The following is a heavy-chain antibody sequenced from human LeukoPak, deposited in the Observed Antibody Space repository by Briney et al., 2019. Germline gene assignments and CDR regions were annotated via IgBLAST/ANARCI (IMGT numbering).Heavy chain of an antibody. CDR3: ARGMNCSSTSCSIGMDY. CDR1: GGSISSYY. Sequence: SETLSLTCTVSGGSISSYYWSWIRQSPVKGLEWIGYVYYNGKTNYNPSLKSRVTISVDTSKNQFSLKLSSVTAADTAVYYCARGMNCSSTSCSIGMDYWGQGTLVTVSS. CDR2: VYYNGKT. J-gene: IGHJ4*02. D-gene: IGHD2-2*01. V-gene: IGHV4-59*12.